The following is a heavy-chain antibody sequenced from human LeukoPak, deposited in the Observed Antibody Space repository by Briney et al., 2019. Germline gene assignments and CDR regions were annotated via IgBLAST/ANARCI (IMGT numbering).Heavy chain of an antibody. V-gene: IGHV5-51*01. Sequence: GESLKISCKGSGYRFSSYWIGWVRQMPGKGLEWMGIIYPGDSDTRCSPSFQGQVTISADTSVSTAYLQWSSLKASDAAMYYCATSYFYDSSGHDAFDIWGQGTMVTVSS. CDR3: ATSYFYDSSGHDAFDI. CDR1: GYRFSSYW. CDR2: IYPGDSDT. D-gene: IGHD3-22*01. J-gene: IGHJ3*02.